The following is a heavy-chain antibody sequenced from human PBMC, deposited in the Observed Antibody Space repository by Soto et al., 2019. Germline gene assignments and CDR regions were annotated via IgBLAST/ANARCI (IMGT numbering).Heavy chain of an antibody. CDR3: AKTLTTISYFTLADY. J-gene: IGHJ4*02. V-gene: IGHV3-30*18. Sequence: GGSLRLSCAASGFTFSSYGMHWVRQAPGKGLEWVAVISYDGSNKYYADSVKGRFTISRDNSKNTLYLQMNSLRAEDTAVYYCAKTLTTISYFTLADYWGQGTLVTVSS. CDR1: GFTFSSYG. D-gene: IGHD4-17*01. CDR2: ISYDGSNK.